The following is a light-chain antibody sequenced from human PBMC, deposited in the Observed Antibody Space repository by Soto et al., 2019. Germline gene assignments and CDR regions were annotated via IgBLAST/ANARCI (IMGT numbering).Light chain of an antibody. CDR1: SSDVGSYNY. V-gene: IGLV2-8*01. CDR3: TSYAGSTHVV. J-gene: IGLJ2*01. CDR2: DVN. Sequence: QSALTQPPSASGSPGQSVTISCTGTSSDVGSYNYVSWYQQHPGKAPKFMIYDVNKRPSGVPDRFSGFKSGNTASLTVSGLQAEDEADYYCTSYAGSTHVVFGGGTKVTVL.